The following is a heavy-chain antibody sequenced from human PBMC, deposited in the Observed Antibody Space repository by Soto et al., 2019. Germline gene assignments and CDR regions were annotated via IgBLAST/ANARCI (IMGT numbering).Heavy chain of an antibody. Sequence: QVQLVESGGGVVQPGRSLRLSCAASGFTFSNYAMHWVRQAPGKGLEWVAVISYDGSNKYYADSVKGRFTISRDNSKNTLYLQMNSLRAEDTAVYYCARAPTTVTTAYYFDYCGQGTLVTVSS. CDR2: ISYDGSNK. CDR3: ARAPTTVTTAYYFDY. D-gene: IGHD4-17*01. CDR1: GFTFSNYA. J-gene: IGHJ4*02. V-gene: IGHV3-30-3*01.